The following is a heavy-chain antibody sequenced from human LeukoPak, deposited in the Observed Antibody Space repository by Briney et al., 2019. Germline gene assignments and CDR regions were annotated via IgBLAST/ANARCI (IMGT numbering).Heavy chain of an antibody. V-gene: IGHV1-2*02. J-gene: IGHJ4*02. Sequence: ASVKVSCKAFGYTFIDYYIHWVRQAPGQGLEWMGWINPKSGAPNYAQKFQGGVTMTRDTSISTVYMELSSLRFDDTAVYYCARFDRSGWETLDYWGQGTLVTVSS. CDR2: INPKSGAP. CDR3: ARFDRSGWETLDY. CDR1: GYTFIDYY. D-gene: IGHD3-22*01.